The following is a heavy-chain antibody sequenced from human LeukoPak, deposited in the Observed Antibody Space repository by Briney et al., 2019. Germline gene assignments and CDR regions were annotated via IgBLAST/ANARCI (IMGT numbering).Heavy chain of an antibody. D-gene: IGHD7-27*01. CDR1: GFTFSSYS. CDR2: ISSSSSYI. J-gene: IGHJ4*02. CDR3: VGWGSHPPLNY. V-gene: IGHV3-21*01. Sequence: NPGGSLRLSCAASGFTFSSYSMNWVRQAPGKGLEWVSSISSSSSYIYYADSVKGRFTISRDNAKNSLFLQMNSLRADDTAVYHCVGWGSHPPLNYWGQGTLVTVSS.